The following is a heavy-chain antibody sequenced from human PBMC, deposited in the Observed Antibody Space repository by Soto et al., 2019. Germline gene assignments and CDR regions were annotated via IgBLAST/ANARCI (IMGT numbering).Heavy chain of an antibody. CDR1: GGSFSGYY. J-gene: IGHJ6*03. CDR3: ASPPIIAHSGYYYYYMDV. D-gene: IGHD3-16*02. Sequence: PSETLSLTCAVYGGSFSGYYWSWIRQPPGKGLEWIGEINHSGSTNYNPSLKSRVTISVDTSKNQFSLKLSSVTAADTAVYYCASPPIIAHSGYYYYYMDVWGKGTTVTVSS. CDR2: INHSGST. V-gene: IGHV4-34*01.